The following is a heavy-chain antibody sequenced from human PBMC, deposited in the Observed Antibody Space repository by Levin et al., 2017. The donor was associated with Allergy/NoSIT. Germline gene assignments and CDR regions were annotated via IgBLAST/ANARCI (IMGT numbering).Heavy chain of an antibody. D-gene: IGHD3-10*01. V-gene: IGHV3-23*01. CDR2: ISGSGNRA. Sequence: GGSLRLSCAASGFTFSSYAMSWVRQAPGKGLEWVSGISGSGNRANYADSVKGRFTISRDNSKNTVYLQMNSLRAEDTAVYYCAKDRPVVPEGFWGQGTLVTVSS. CDR1: GFTFSSYA. CDR3: AKDRPVVPEGF. J-gene: IGHJ1*01.